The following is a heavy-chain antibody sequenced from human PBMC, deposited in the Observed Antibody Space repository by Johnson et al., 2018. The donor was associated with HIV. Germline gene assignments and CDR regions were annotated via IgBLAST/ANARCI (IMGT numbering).Heavy chain of an antibody. CDR2: IKQDGSEK. V-gene: IGHV3-7*01. Sequence: MQLVESGGDFIQPGGSLRLSCAASGFTFSSYWMSWVRQAPGKGLEWVANIKQDGSEKYYVDSVKGRFTISRDNAKNSLYLQMNSLRAEDTAVYYCASDPVPAAIRAFDIWGQGTMVTVSS. J-gene: IGHJ3*02. CDR1: GFTFSSYW. CDR3: ASDPVPAAIRAFDI. D-gene: IGHD2-2*01.